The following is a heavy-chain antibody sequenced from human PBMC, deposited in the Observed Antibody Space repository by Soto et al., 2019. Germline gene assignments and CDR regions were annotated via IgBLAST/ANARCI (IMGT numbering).Heavy chain of an antibody. Sequence: SETLSLTCTVSGGSISSYYWSWIRQPPGKGLEWIGYIYYSGSTNYNPSLKSRVTISVDTSKNQFSLKLSSVTAADTAVYYCARQVAAAGTGDYWGQGTLVTVSS. CDR3: ARQVAAAGTGDY. CDR1: GGSISSYY. V-gene: IGHV4-59*01. J-gene: IGHJ4*02. CDR2: IYYSGST. D-gene: IGHD6-13*01.